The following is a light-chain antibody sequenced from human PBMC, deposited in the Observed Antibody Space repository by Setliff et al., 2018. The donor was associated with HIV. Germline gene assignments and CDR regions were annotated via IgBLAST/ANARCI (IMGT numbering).Light chain of an antibody. CDR3: SSYTYTSPRVV. Sequence: QSVLTQPASVSGSPGQSITISCTGTSSDVGTYNYVSWYQQHPGKAPKLIIYDVSNRPSGVSYRFSASKSGSTASLTISGLQAADEADYYCSSYTYTSPRVVFGGGTKVTVL. J-gene: IGLJ2*01. CDR2: DVS. V-gene: IGLV2-14*01. CDR1: SSDVGTYNY.